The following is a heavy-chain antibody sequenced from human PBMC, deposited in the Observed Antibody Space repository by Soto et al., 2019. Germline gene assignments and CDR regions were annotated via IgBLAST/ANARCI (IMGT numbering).Heavy chain of an antibody. D-gene: IGHD7-27*01. CDR3: ARSLALGDFDY. Sequence: GGSLRLSCAASGFTVSSNYMSWVRQAPGKGLEWVSVIYSGGSTYYADSVKGRFTISRDNSKNTLYLQMNSLRAEDPAVYYCARSLALGDFDYWGQETLVPVSS. V-gene: IGHV3-53*05. CDR1: GFTVSSNY. CDR2: IYSGGST. J-gene: IGHJ4*02.